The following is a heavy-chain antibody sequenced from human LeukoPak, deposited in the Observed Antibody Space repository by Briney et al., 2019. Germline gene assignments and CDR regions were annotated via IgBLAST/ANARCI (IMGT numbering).Heavy chain of an antibody. D-gene: IGHD2-2*01. J-gene: IGHJ6*03. V-gene: IGHV1-24*01. CDR2: FDPEDGET. Sequence: ASVKVSCKVSGYTLTELSMHWVRQAPGKGLEWMGGFDPEDGETIYAQKFQGRVTITADESTSTAYMELSSLRSEDTAVYYCARGVVVVPAAISLHYYYYMDVWGKGTTVTVSS. CDR3: ARGVVVVPAAISLHYYYYMDV. CDR1: GYTLTELS.